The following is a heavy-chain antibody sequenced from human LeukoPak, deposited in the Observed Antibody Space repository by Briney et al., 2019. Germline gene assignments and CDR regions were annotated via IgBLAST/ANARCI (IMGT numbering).Heavy chain of an antibody. CDR2: TGTT. V-gene: IGHV4-59*08. Sequence: PSETLSLTCTVSGGSISSSYWSWIRQPPGRGLEWIGYTGTTNYNPSLESRVTISVDTSKNQFSLNLTSLTAADTAVYYCASGASYGDYGAFEIWGQGTMVTVSS. D-gene: IGHD4-17*01. J-gene: IGHJ3*02. CDR1: GGSISSSY. CDR3: ASGASYGDYGAFEI.